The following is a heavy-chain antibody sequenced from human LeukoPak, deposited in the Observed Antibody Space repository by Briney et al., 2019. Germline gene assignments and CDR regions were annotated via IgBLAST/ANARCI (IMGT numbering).Heavy chain of an antibody. Sequence: PSETLPLTCSVSGDSIRSFYWSWIRQVPGKGLEWIGYIYYRGSTNSNPSLQSRVTISGDTSRNQLSLRLSSVTAADTAVYYCARRAVVVLSPEWYFDLWGRGTPVTVSS. D-gene: IGHD2-15*01. V-gene: IGHV4-59*08. CDR2: IYYRGST. CDR1: GDSIRSFY. J-gene: IGHJ2*01. CDR3: ARRAVVVLSPEWYFDL.